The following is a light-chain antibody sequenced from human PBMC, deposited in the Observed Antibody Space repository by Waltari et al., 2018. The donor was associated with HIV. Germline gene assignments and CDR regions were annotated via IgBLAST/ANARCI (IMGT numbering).Light chain of an antibody. Sequence: EIVLTQSPGTLSLSPGERATVSCRASQSISSSHLTWYQQRPGQAPRLLIYGASSRATGIPDRFSGSGSGTDFTLTISRLEPEDFALYYCQQYGSSPGTFGQGTKVEIK. V-gene: IGKV3-20*01. CDR1: QSISSSH. CDR2: GAS. J-gene: IGKJ1*01. CDR3: QQYGSSPGT.